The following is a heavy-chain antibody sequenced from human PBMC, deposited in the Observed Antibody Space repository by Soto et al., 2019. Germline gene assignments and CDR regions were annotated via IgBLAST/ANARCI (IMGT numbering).Heavy chain of an antibody. Sequence: ESGGGLVQPGGSPRLSCAASGFTFSSYAMHWVRQAPGKGLEYVSAISSNGGSTYYANSVKGRFTISRDNSKNTLYLQMGSLRAEDMAVYYCAREGNWRYFDYWGQGTLVTVSS. J-gene: IGHJ4*02. CDR1: GFTFSSYA. V-gene: IGHV3-64*01. CDR2: ISSNGGST. D-gene: IGHD1-20*01. CDR3: AREGNWRYFDY.